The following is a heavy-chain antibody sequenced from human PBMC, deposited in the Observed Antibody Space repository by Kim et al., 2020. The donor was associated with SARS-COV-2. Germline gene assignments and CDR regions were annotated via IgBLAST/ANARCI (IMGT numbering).Heavy chain of an antibody. Sequence: SETLSLTCTVSGGSISSSSYYWGWIRQPPGKGLEWIGSIYYSGSTYYNPSLKSRVTISVDTSKNQFSLKLSSVTAADTAVYYCARGVFKIITMIVVVIPYYFDYWGQGTLVTVSS. D-gene: IGHD3-22*01. V-gene: IGHV4-39*01. CDR1: GGSISSSSYY. CDR2: IYYSGST. CDR3: ARGVFKIITMIVVVIPYYFDY. J-gene: IGHJ4*02.